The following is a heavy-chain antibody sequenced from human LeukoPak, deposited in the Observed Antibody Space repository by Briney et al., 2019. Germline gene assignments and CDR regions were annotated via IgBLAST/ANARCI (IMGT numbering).Heavy chain of an antibody. CDR3: ARVPPYYDILTGLGYVYGMDV. V-gene: IGHV4-34*01. Sequence: SETLSLTCAVYGGSFSGYYWSWIRQPPGKGLGWIGEINHSGSTNYNPSLKSRVTISVDTSKNQFSLKLSSVTAADTAVYYCARVPPYYDILTGLGYVYGMDVWGQGTTVTVSS. J-gene: IGHJ6*02. D-gene: IGHD3-9*01. CDR1: GGSFSGYY. CDR2: INHSGST.